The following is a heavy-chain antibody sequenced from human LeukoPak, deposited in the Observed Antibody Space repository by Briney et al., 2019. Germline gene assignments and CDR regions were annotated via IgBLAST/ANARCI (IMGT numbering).Heavy chain of an antibody. D-gene: IGHD6-13*01. CDR2: IYYSGST. V-gene: IGHV4-39*01. CDR3: ARRMAAAGTRGYNWFDP. J-gene: IGHJ5*02. CDR1: GGSISSSSYY. Sequence: SETLSLTCTVSGGSISSSSYYWGWIRQPPGKGLEWIGSIYYSGSTYYNPSLKSRVTISVDTSKNQFSLKLSSVTAADTAVYYCARRMAAAGTRGYNWFDPWGQGTLVTVSS.